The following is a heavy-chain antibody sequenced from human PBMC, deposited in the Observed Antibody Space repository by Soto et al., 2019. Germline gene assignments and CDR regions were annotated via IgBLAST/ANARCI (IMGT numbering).Heavy chain of an antibody. CDR1: GFTFSSYD. Sequence: EVQLVESGGGLVQPGGSLRLSCAASGFTFSSYDMHWVRQATGKGLEWVSAIGTAGDPYYPGSVKGRFTISRENAKNSLYLQMNSLSAGDTAVYYCARGHGHLYGPTYYYGMDVWGQGTTVTVSS. CDR3: ARGHGHLYGPTYYYGMDV. CDR2: IGTAGDP. D-gene: IGHD3-10*01. V-gene: IGHV3-13*05. J-gene: IGHJ6*02.